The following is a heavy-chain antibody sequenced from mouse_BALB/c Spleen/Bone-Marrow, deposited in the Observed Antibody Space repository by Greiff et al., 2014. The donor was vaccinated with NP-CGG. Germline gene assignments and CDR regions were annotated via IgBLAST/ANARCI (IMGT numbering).Heavy chain of an antibody. V-gene: IGHV1S29*02. CDR3: ARGNWDFAY. J-gene: IGHJ3*01. Sequence: EVQLQESGPELVRPGASVKIPCKASGYTFTDYNIYWVKQSHGKSLEWIGYIYPYSGGTGYNQKFKSKATLTVDNSSTTAYMELRSLTSEDSAVYYCARGNWDFAYWGQGTLVTVST. CDR2: IYPYSGGT. CDR1: GYTFTDYN. D-gene: IGHD4-1*01.